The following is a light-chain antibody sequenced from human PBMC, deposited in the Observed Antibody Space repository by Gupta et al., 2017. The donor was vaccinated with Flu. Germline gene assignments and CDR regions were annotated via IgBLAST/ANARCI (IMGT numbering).Light chain of an antibody. J-gene: IGLJ1*01. CDR3: QSTDSSGSYV. CDR1: ALPKQY. V-gene: IGLV3-25*02. Sequence: YELTQPPSVSVSPGQTARITCSGDALPKQYAYWYQQKPGQAPVLVIYKASERPSGIPERFSGSSSGTTVTLTISGVQAEDEADYYCQSTDSSGSYVFGTGTKVTVL. CDR2: KAS.